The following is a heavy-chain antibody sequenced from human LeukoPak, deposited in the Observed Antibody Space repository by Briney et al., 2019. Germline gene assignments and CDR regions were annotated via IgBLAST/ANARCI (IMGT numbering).Heavy chain of an antibody. CDR3: ATVFDLGPKRSNGFDI. D-gene: IGHD3-9*01. CDR2: MNPNSGNT. V-gene: IGHV1-8*01. J-gene: IGHJ3*02. CDR1: GYTFTSYD. Sequence: GASVKVSCKASGYTFTSYDINWVRQATGQGLEWMGWMNPNSGNTGYAQKFQGRVTMTRDTSISTAYMELSSLRSEDTAVYYCATVFDLGPKRSNGFDIWGQGTKVTVSS.